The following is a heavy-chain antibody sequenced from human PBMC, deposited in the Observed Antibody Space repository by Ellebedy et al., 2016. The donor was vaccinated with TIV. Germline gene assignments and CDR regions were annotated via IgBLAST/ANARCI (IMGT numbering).Heavy chain of an antibody. CDR3: ARGPSASAYLDS. V-gene: IGHV3-30-3*01. CDR2: ISSDGNNK. CDR1: GFIFSSFA. Sequence: GGSLRLSCAASGFIFSSFAMFWVRQAPGKGLEWVAVISSDGNNKFYADSVKGRFTLSRDTSKNTVYLQMDSLRNEDTAVYYCARGPSASAYLDSWGQGALVIVSS. J-gene: IGHJ4*02.